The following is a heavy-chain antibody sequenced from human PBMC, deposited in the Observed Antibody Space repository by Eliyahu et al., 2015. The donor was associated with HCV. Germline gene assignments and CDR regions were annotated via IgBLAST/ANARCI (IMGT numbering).Heavy chain of an antibody. D-gene: IGHD6-6*01. CDR1: GFXFXSXA. CDR3: AKDTIEYSSSPLYGMDV. J-gene: IGHJ6*02. Sequence: EVQLLESGGGLVQPGGSLRLSCAAXGFXFXSXAMSWVRQAPGKGVEWVSAISGSGGSTYYADSVKGRFTIPRDNSKNTLYLQMNSLRAEDTAVYYCAKDTIEYSSSPLYGMDVWGQGTTVTVSS. CDR2: ISGSGGST. V-gene: IGHV3-23*01.